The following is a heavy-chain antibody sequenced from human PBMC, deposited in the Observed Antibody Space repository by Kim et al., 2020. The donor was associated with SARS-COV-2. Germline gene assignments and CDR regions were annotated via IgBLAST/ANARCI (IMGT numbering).Heavy chain of an antibody. CDR3: AKGDCSSRNWYTTDH. J-gene: IGHJ4*02. CDR2: ISGGGGDK. D-gene: IGHD2-2*01. V-gene: IGHV3-23*01. CDR1: GFTFSSFA. Sequence: GGSLRLSCAASGFTFSSFAMSWVRQAPGKGPEWVATISGGGGDKNYADSVEGRFTISRDNSKNTLYVQMNSLRGEDTVVYYCAKGDCSSRNWYTTDHWGRGTLVTVSS.